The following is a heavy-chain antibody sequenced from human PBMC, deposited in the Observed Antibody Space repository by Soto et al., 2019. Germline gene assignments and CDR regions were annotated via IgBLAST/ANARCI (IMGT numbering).Heavy chain of an antibody. D-gene: IGHD2-21*02. Sequence: QVRLVESGGGVVQPGRSLRLSCAASGFSFSSSAMHWVRQAPGKGLEWVAVIWYDGSNKYYADSVKGRFTISRDNSKNTVYLQMDSLRDEDTAVYFCARDPGGHCYVCLDYWGQGTLVTVSS. V-gene: IGHV3-33*01. CDR1: GFSFSSSA. CDR2: IWYDGSNK. J-gene: IGHJ4*02. CDR3: ARDPGGHCYVCLDY.